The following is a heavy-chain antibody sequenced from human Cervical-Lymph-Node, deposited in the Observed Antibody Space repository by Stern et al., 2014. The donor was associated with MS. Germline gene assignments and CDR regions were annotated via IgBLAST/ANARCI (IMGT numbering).Heavy chain of an antibody. V-gene: IGHV3-74*01. Sequence: EVQLVESGGGLIQPGGSLRLSWAVSGFTFRTYWFHWVRQVPGKGLVLVSRINEDGSVTDYAYSVKGLFTITRDNAKNTLYLQMNSLRAEDTAVYYCARDVAGRASTWVQGTLVTVSS. D-gene: IGHD3-10*01. CDR2: INEDGSVT. CDR3: ARDVAGRAST. CDR1: GFTFRTYW. J-gene: IGHJ4*02.